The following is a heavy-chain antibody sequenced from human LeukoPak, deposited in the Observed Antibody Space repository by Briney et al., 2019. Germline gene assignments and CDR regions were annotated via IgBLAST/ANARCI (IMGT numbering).Heavy chain of an antibody. CDR3: ARDRTYSSSSRFDY. V-gene: IGHV3-48*03. Sequence: GGSLRLSCAASGFTFSSFEMNWVRQAPGKGLEWVSYISISGSTIYYADSVKGRFTISRDNSKNTLYLQMSSLRAEDTAVYYCARDRTYSSSSRFDYWGQGTLVTVSS. CDR2: ISISGSTI. D-gene: IGHD6-6*01. J-gene: IGHJ4*02. CDR1: GFTFSSFE.